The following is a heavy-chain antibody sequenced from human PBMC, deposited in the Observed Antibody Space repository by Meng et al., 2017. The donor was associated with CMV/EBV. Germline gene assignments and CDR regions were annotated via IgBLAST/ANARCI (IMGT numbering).Heavy chain of an antibody. CDR3: ARQTKGSSWYDRGNWFDP. Sequence: YSCPSYWISWVRQMPGKGLEWMGRIDPSDSYTNYSPSFQGHVTISADKSISTAYLQWSSLKASDTAMYYCARQTKGSSWYDRGNWFDPWGQGTLVTVSS. J-gene: IGHJ5*02. V-gene: IGHV5-10-1*01. CDR1: YSCPSYW. CDR2: IDPSDSYT. D-gene: IGHD6-13*01.